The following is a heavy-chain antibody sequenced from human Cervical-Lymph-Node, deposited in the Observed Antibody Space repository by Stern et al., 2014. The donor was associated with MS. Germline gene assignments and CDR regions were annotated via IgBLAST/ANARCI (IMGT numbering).Heavy chain of an antibody. CDR3: AKGGSGSYLD. Sequence: EQLLESGGGVVQPGRSLRLSCAASGFVFRRYALHWVRQAPGKGLEWMSLISYDGRDKYYTDSVKGRFTVSRDNSNNTVDLEMNSLRLEDTAVYYCAKGGSGSYLDWGQGSLVTASS. CDR2: ISYDGRDK. CDR1: GFVFRRYA. D-gene: IGHD1-26*01. V-gene: IGHV3-30*04. J-gene: IGHJ4*02.